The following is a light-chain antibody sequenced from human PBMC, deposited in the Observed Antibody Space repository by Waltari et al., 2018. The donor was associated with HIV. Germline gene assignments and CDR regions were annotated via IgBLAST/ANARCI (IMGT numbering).Light chain of an antibody. CDR3: SSYAGSSIFVV. CDR1: SSDIGGYNY. J-gene: IGLJ2*01. V-gene: IGLV2-14*01. Sequence: QSVLTQPASVSGSPGQSITLPCTGTSSDIGGYNYVSWYQQHPGKVPKLLIYEVSNRPSGVSDRFSGSRSGNTASLTISGLQAEDEADYFCSSYAGSSIFVVFGGGTKLTVL. CDR2: EVS.